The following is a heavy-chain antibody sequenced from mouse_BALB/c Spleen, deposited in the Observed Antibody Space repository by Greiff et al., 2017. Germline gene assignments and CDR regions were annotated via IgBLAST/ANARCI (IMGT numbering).Heavy chain of an antibody. D-gene: IGHD1-2*01. CDR1: GFTFSDYY. J-gene: IGHJ2*01. Sequence: EVHLVESGGGLVKPGGSLKLSCAASGFTFSDYYMYWVRQTPEKRLEWVATISDGGSYTYYQDSVKGRFTISRDNAKNNLYLQMSSLKSEDTAMYYCARGTAYYFDYWGQGTTLTVSS. V-gene: IGHV5-4*02. CDR2: ISDGGSYT. CDR3: ARGTAYYFDY.